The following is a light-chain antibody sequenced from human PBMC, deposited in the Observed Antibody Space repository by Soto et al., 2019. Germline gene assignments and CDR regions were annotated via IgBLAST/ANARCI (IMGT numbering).Light chain of an antibody. Sequence: QSALTQPASVSGSPGQSITISCTGTSNDVGYYDYVSWYQQHPGKAPKLIIYDVSNRPSGVSNRFSGSKSGNTASLTISGRQAEDEAHDFGGSYTYSSTFVFGTGTKLTVL. V-gene: IGLV2-14*01. CDR1: SNDVGYYDY. CDR3: GSYTYSSTFV. CDR2: DVS. J-gene: IGLJ1*01.